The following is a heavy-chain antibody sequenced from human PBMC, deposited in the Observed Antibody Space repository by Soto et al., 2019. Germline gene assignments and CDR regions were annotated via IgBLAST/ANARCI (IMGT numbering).Heavy chain of an antibody. V-gene: IGHV3-33*01. J-gene: IGHJ6*02. Sequence: QMQLVESGGGVVQPGGSLRLSCGSSGFSFSFYGMHWVRQAPGKGLEWVAFIWYDGTSKFYADSVKGRFTISRDNSKTTLFPEMNSLRAEDTAVYYCTRDGTPQRFTEKNYYNYYSGMDDWGQGTTVLVSS. D-gene: IGHD3-3*01. CDR1: GFSFSFYG. CDR2: IWYDGTSK. CDR3: TRDGTPQRFTEKNYYNYYSGMDD.